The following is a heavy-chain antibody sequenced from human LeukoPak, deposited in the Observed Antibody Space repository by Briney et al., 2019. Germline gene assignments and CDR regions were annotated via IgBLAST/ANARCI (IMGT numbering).Heavy chain of an antibody. CDR1: GGSFSGYY. Sequence: SGTLSLTCAVYGGSFSGYYWSWIRQPPGKGLEWIGEINHSGSTNYNPSLKSRVTISVDTSKNQFSLKLSSVTAADTAVYYCARGLSVTTPDDYWGQGTLVTVSS. CDR2: INHSGST. V-gene: IGHV4-34*01. J-gene: IGHJ4*02. D-gene: IGHD4-11*01. CDR3: ARGLSVTTPDDY.